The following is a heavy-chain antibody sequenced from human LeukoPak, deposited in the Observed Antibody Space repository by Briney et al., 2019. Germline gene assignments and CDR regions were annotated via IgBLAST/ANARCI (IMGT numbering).Heavy chain of an antibody. CDR3: ASLNYCSSTSCYGGYFDY. CDR2: IYPGDSDT. D-gene: IGHD2-2*01. V-gene: IGHV5-51*01. Sequence: GEPLKISCKGSGHSFTSHWIGWVRQMPGKGLEWMGIIYPGDSDTRYSPSFQGQVTISADKSISTAYLQWSSLKASDTAMYYCASLNYCSSTSCYGGYFDYWGQGTLVTVSS. J-gene: IGHJ4*02. CDR1: GHSFTSHW.